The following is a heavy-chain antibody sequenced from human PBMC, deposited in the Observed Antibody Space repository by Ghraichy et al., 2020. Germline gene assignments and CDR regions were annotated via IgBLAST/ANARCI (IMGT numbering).Heavy chain of an antibody. Sequence: GGSLRLSCAASGFTFSSYDMHWVRQATGKGLEWVSAIGTAGDTYYPGSVKGRFTISRENAKNSLYLQMNSLRAGDTAVYYCARELSGDEGYGMDVWGQGTTVTVSS. CDR3: ARELSGDEGYGMDV. D-gene: IGHD5-12*01. J-gene: IGHJ6*02. CDR2: IGTAGDT. CDR1: GFTFSSYD. V-gene: IGHV3-13*01.